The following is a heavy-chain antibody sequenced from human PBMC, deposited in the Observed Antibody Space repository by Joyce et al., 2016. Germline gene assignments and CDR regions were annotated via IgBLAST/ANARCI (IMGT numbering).Heavy chain of an antibody. Sequence: QVQVVQSGAEVKKPGASVKVSCKTSGYTFVDYGITWVRQAPGQGLEWVGWINTFNDRTNYAQKFRDRLTMTTDTSTNTVYMELRSLTSDDTALYYCVRGQMAAGDDFWGQGTLVIVSS. J-gene: IGHJ4*02. CDR1: GYTFVDYG. D-gene: IGHD5-24*01. CDR3: VRGQMAAGDDF. V-gene: IGHV1-18*04. CDR2: INTFNDRT.